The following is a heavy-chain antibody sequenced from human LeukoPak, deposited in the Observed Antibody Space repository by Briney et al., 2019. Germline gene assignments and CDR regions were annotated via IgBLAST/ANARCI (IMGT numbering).Heavy chain of an antibody. J-gene: IGHJ4*02. Sequence: GGSLRLSCAASGFTFDDYAMHWVRQAPGKGLEWVPLISWDGGSTYYADSVKGRFTISRDNSKNSLYLQMNSLRAEDTALCYCAKDRRGYSYGPFDYWGQGTLVTVSS. CDR2: ISWDGGST. CDR3: AKDRRGYSYGPFDY. CDR1: GFTFDDYA. V-gene: IGHV3-43D*03. D-gene: IGHD5-18*01.